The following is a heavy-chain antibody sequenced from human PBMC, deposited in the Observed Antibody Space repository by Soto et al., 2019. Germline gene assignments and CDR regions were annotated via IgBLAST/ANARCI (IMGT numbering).Heavy chain of an antibody. CDR1: GGSISSGGYY. CDR3: ARDDRYCSSTSCYTGWFAP. V-gene: IGHV4-31*03. J-gene: IGHJ5*02. CDR2: IFYSGST. D-gene: IGHD2-2*02. Sequence: SETLSLTCTVSGGSISSGGYYWSWIRQHPGRGLEWIGYIFYSGSTYYNPSLKSRVTMSVDTSKNQFSLKLSSVTAADTAVYYCARDDRYCSSTSCYTGWFAPWGQGTLVTVSS.